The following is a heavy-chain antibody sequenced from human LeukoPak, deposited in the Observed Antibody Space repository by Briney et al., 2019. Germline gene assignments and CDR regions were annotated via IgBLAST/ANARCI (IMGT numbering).Heavy chain of an antibody. V-gene: IGHV4-39*07. D-gene: IGHD3-3*01. CDR2: IYYSGST. J-gene: IGHJ4*02. CDR1: GGSISSYY. CDR3: ARSEWRSASDY. Sequence: SETLSLTCTVSGGSISSYYWSWIRQPPGKGLEWIGSIYYSGSTYYDPSLKSRVTISVDTSRNQFSLKLSSVTAADTAVYYCARSEWRSASDYWGQGTLVTVSS.